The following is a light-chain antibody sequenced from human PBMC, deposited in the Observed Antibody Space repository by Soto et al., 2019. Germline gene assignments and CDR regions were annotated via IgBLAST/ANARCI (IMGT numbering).Light chain of an antibody. CDR3: QLYGISPH. CDR2: GAS. J-gene: IGKJ5*01. CDR1: QSVSSYY. V-gene: IGKV3-20*01. Sequence: ESVLTQSRGTLSLSPGERATLSCRASQSVSSYYLAWYQQKPGQAPRLLIYGASTRATGIPARFSGSRSGTESTLTISSLQSEDFAVYYCQLYGISPHFGQGTRLEIK.